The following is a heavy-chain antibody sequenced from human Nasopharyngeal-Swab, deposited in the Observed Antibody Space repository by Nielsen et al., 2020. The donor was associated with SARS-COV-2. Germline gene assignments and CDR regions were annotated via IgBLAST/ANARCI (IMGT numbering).Heavy chain of an antibody. CDR3: ARGGYRDYDYAY. D-gene: IGHD5-12*01. V-gene: IGHV3-21*01. J-gene: IGHJ4*02. Sequence: WIRQPTGKGLEWGSSISRNSDYILYADSVKGRFTISRDNAKNSLFLQMNSLRADDTAVYYCARGGYRDYDYAYWGQGTLVTVSS. CDR2: ISRNSDYI.